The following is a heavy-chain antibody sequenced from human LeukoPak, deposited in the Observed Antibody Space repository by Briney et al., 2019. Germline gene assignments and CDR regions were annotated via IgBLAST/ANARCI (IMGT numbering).Heavy chain of an antibody. D-gene: IGHD1-26*01. V-gene: IGHV3-7*05. CDR1: GITFSSSW. Sequence: GSLRLSCAASGITFSSSWMTWVRQAPGKGLEWVAHINEDGSDKYYVDSVTGRFSISRDNTKNSLYMQMSSLRAEDTAVYYCATWSNAWEFDYWGQGTLVSVSS. J-gene: IGHJ4*02. CDR2: INEDGSDK. CDR3: ATWSNAWEFDY.